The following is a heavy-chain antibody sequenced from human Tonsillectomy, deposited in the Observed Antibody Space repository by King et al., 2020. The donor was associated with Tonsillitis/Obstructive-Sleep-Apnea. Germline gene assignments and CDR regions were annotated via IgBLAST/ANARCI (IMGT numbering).Heavy chain of an antibody. CDR1: GFTFSSYG. V-gene: IGHV3-30*18. J-gene: IGHJ4*02. Sequence: VQLVESGGGVVQPGRSLRLSCAASGFTFSSYGMHWVRQAPGKGLEWVAVISYDGSNKYYADSVKGRFTISRDNSKNTLYLQMNSLRAEDTAVYYCAKGRGIVVVTAIWGQGTLVTVSS. D-gene: IGHD2-21*02. CDR3: AKGRGIVVVTAI. CDR2: ISYDGSNK.